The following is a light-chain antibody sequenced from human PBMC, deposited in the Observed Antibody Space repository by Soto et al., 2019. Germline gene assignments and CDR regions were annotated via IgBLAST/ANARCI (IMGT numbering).Light chain of an antibody. CDR3: SSHTSSSTLYV. J-gene: IGLJ1*01. CDR2: DVS. Sequence: QSVLTQPASVSGSPGQSITISCTGTSSDVGGYNYVSWYQQHPGKAPKLMIYDVSNRPSGVSNRFSGSKSGNTASLTISGLQAEDEADYYCSSHTSSSTLYVFGTGT. V-gene: IGLV2-14*01. CDR1: SSDVGGYNY.